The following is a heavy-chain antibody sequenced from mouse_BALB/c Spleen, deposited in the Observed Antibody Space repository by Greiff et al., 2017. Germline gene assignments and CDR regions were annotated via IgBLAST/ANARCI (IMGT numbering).Heavy chain of an antibody. CDR3: ASITTVQDYAMDY. J-gene: IGHJ4*01. V-gene: IGHV3-8*02. CDR1: GDSITSGY. D-gene: IGHD1-1*01. Sequence: VQLKQSGPSLVKPSQTLSLTCSVTGDSITSGYWNWIRKFPGNKLEYMGYISYSGSTYYNPSLKSRISITRDTSKNQYYLQLNSVTTEDTATYYCASITTVQDYAMDYWGQGTSVTVSS. CDR2: ISYSGST.